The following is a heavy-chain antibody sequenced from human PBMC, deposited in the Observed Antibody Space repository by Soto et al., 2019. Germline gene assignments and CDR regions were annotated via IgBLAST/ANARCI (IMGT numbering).Heavy chain of an antibody. D-gene: IGHD3-10*01. CDR2: IYYSGST. CDR1: GGSISSGDYY. V-gene: IGHV4-30-4*01. Sequence: SETLSLTCTVSGGSISSGDYYWSWIRQPPGKGLEWIGYIYYSGSTYYNPSLKSRVTISVDTSKNQFSLKLSSVTAADTSVYYCARELLWFGESSQFDPWGQGTLVTVSS. J-gene: IGHJ5*02. CDR3: ARELLWFGESSQFDP.